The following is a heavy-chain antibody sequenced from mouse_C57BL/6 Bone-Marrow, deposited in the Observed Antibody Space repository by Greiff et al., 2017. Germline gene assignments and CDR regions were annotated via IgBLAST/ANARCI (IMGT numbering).Heavy chain of an antibody. CDR2: ISDGGSYT. CDR1: GFTFSSYA. CDR3: ARDRYGYVVFDY. V-gene: IGHV5-4*01. D-gene: IGHD1-2*01. J-gene: IGHJ2*01. Sequence: EVKLEESGGGLVKPGGSLKLSCAASGFTFSSYAMSWVRQTPEKRLEWVATISDGGSYTYYPDTVKGRFTISRDNAKNTLYLQMSHLTSEDTAMYYCARDRYGYVVFDYWGQGTTLTVSS.